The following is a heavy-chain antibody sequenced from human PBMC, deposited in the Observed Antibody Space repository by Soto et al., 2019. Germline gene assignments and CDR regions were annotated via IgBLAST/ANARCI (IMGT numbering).Heavy chain of an antibody. CDR3: ARQARYSSSWSD. CDR1: GYSFTTYW. V-gene: IGHV5-51*01. D-gene: IGHD6-13*01. J-gene: IGHJ4*02. Sequence: GESLKISCKASGYSFTTYWIGWVRQMPGKGLERMGIIYPGDSDTRYRPSFQGQVTISADKSISTAYLQWSSLKASDTAMYYCARQARYSSSWSDWGQGTLVTVSS. CDR2: IYPGDSDT.